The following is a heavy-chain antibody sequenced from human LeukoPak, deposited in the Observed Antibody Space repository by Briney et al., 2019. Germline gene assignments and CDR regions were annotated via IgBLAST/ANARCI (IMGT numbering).Heavy chain of an antibody. CDR1: GGSISSYY. J-gene: IGHJ5*02. CDR3: ARVNSAGESLRYFDWLPPSNWFDP. CDR2: IYYSGST. Sequence: SETLSLTCTVSGGSISSYYWSWILQPPGKGLEWIGYIYYSGSTNYNPSLKSRVTISVDTSKNQFSLKLSSVTAADTAVYYCARVNSAGESLRYFDWLPPSNWFDPWGQGTLVTVSS. V-gene: IGHV4-59*01. D-gene: IGHD3-9*01.